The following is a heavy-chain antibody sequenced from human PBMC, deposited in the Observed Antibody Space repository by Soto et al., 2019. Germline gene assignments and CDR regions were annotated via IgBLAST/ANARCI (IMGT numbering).Heavy chain of an antibody. CDR2: IYHSGST. J-gene: IGHJ4*02. V-gene: IGHV4-30-2*01. CDR1: GGSISSGGYS. CDR3: ARGLPGYYDSSGYSPYYSDY. Sequence: SETLSLTCAVSGGSISSGGYSWSWIRQPPGKGVEWIGYIYHSGSTYYNPSLKSRVTISVDRSKNQFSLKLSSVTAADTAVYYCARGLPGYYDSSGYSPYYSDYWGQGTLVTVSS. D-gene: IGHD3-22*01.